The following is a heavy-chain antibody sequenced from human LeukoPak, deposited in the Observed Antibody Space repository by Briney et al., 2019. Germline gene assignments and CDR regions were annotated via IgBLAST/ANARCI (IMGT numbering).Heavy chain of an antibody. CDR3: ARGLTTVTTFNWFDP. CDR2: INHSGST. D-gene: IGHD4-17*01. CDR1: GGSFSGYF. Sequence: PSETLSLTCAVYGGSFSGYFWSWIRQPPGKGLEWIGEINHSGSTNYNPSLKSRVTISVDTSKNQFFLKLSSVTAADTAVYSCARGLTTVTTFNWFDPWGQGTLVAVSS. V-gene: IGHV4-34*01. J-gene: IGHJ5*02.